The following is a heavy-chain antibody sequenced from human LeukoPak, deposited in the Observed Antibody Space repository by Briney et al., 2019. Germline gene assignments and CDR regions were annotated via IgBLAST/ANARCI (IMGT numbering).Heavy chain of an antibody. CDR1: GGSLSSGSYY. CDR2: IHITESA. V-gene: IGHV4-61*02. Sequence: SETLSLTCTVSGGSLSSGSYYWTWIRQPAGKGLEWIGRIHITESANYNSSLESRVTILVDTSKNQFSLKLSSVTAADTAIYYCARSRERICSNPPCYVDLQATWGQGALVTVSP. D-gene: IGHD2-2*01. J-gene: IGHJ4*02. CDR3: ARSRERICSNPPCYVDLQAT.